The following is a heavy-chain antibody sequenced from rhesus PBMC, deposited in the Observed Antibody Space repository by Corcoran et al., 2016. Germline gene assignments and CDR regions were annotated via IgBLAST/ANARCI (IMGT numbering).Heavy chain of an antibody. J-gene: IGHJ1*01. Sequence: QVQLQESGPAVVKPSETLSLTCAVSGGFISSSNWWIWIRQSPGTGLEWIGGIYGSGGSTEYNPSLQNRVTFSIDTSKHLFSLKLSSVTAADTAVYYCAREYSNYGGYFEFWGQGALVTVSS. D-gene: IGHD4-23*01. CDR2: IYGSGGST. CDR1: GGFISSSNW. CDR3: AREYSNYGGYFEF. V-gene: IGHV4-93*01.